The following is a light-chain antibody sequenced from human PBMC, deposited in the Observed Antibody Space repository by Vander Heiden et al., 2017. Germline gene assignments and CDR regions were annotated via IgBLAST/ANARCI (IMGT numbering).Light chain of an antibody. J-gene: IGKJ2*01. V-gene: IGKV2-28*01. Sequence: DIVITHSPLSLPVTPGEPASLSCRSSQSLLHSNGYNYLDWYLQKPGQSPQLLIYLGSNRASGVPDRCSGSGSGTDFTLKISRVEAEDVGVYYCMQALQTPWYTFGQGTKLEIK. CDR2: LGS. CDR1: QSLLHSNGYNY. CDR3: MQALQTPWYT.